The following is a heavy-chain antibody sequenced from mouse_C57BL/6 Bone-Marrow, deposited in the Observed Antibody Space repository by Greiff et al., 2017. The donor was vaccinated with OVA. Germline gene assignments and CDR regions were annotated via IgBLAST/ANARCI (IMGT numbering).Heavy chain of an antibody. V-gene: IGHV1-7*01. CDR3: ATPITTVDY. J-gene: IGHJ2*01. D-gene: IGHD1-1*01. Sequence: VNVVESGAELAKPGASVKLSCKASGYTFTSYWMHWVKQRPGQGLEWIGYINPSSGYTKYNQKFKDKATLTADKSSSTAYMQLSSLTYEDSAVYYCATPITTVDYWGQGTTLTVSS. CDR1: GYTFTSYW. CDR2: INPSSGYT.